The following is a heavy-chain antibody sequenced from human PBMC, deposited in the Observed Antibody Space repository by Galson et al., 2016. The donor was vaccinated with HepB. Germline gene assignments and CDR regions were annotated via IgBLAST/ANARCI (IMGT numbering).Heavy chain of an antibody. J-gene: IGHJ4*02. CDR1: GYTLTGYY. D-gene: IGHD4-17*01. Sequence: SVKVSCKASGYTLTGYYMYWVRQAPGQGLEWMGWINPSSGGANYAQKFQGRVTMTRDTSVTTAYMELSRLRSDDTAVYYCARDYGDYADYWGQGTLVTVS. CDR3: ARDYGDYADY. CDR2: INPSSGGA. V-gene: IGHV1-2*02.